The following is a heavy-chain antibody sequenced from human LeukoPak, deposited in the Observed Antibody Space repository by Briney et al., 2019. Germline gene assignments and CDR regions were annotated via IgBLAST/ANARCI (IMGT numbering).Heavy chain of an antibody. Sequence: SETLSLTCAVYGGSFSGYYWSWIRQPPGKGLEWIGEINHSGSTNYNPSLKSRVTISVDTSKNQFSLKLSSVTAADTAVYYCARVSRIAARPHYWGQGTLVTVSS. CDR1: GGSFSGYY. CDR3: ARVSRIAARPHY. CDR2: INHSGST. J-gene: IGHJ4*02. V-gene: IGHV4-34*01. D-gene: IGHD6-6*01.